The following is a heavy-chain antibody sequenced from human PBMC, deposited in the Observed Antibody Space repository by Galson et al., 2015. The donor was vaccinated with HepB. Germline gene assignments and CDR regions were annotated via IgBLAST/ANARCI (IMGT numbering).Heavy chain of an antibody. CDR1: GGPFNAYY. Sequence: LSLTCAVSGGPFNAYYWSWVRQTPGKGLEWIGETNHGGLSNYNPSLQSRVTMLVDTSKNQFSLKLKSVTAADTAVYYCARGSSGNTWGINYNHQYYLDVWGNGTTVTVSS. D-gene: IGHD1-1*01. V-gene: IGHV4-34*01. CDR2: TNHGGLS. CDR3: ARGSSGNTWGINYNHQYYLDV. J-gene: IGHJ6*03.